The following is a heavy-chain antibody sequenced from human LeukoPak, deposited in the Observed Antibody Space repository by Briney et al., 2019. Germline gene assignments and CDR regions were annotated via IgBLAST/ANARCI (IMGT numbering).Heavy chain of an antibody. CDR1: GYTFTSYG. CDR2: ISAYNGKT. D-gene: IGHD3-16*02. CDR3: ARDGDREPSYNWFDP. V-gene: IGHV1-18*01. Sequence: GASVKVSCKASGYTFTSYGISWVRQAPGQGLEWMGWISAYNGKTNYAQKLQGRVTMTTDTSTSTAYMELRSLRSDDTAVYYCARDGDREPSYNWFDPWGQGTLVTVSS. J-gene: IGHJ5*02.